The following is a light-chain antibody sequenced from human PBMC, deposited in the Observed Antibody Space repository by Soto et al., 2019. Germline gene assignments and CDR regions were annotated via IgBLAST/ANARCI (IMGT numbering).Light chain of an antibody. V-gene: IGKV3-11*01. Sequence: EIVLTQSLVTLSLSPGERATLSCRASQSVTTFLAWYQQKPGQAPRLLIYDVSNRATGIPARFSGSGSGTDFTLTISSLEPEDFAVYYCQQRINWPLTFGGGTKVEIK. CDR1: QSVTTF. J-gene: IGKJ4*01. CDR2: DVS. CDR3: QQRINWPLT.